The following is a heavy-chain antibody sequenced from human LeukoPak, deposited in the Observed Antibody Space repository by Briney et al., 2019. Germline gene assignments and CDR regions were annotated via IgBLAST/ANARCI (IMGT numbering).Heavy chain of an antibody. Sequence: GGSLRLSCAASGFTFSSYAMSWVRQAPGKGLEWVSAISGSGGSTYYADSVRGRFTISRDNSKNTLYLEMNSLRAEDTAVYYCVRDDPGPRAFDYWGQGALVIVS. V-gene: IGHV3-23*01. J-gene: IGHJ4*02. CDR3: VRDDPGPRAFDY. CDR1: GFTFSSYA. D-gene: IGHD3-10*01. CDR2: ISGSGGST.